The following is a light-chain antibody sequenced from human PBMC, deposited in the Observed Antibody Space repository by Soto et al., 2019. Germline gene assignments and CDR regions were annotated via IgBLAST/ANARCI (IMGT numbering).Light chain of an antibody. J-gene: IGKJ5*01. CDR2: DAS. Sequence: LTQSPGTLSLSPGGRATLSCRASQNINNNYLAWYQHKPGQAPRLLIYDASLRATGVPDRFSGSGSGTDFTLTITRLEPDDSAVYYCQQHGISHITFGQGTLLEI. CDR3: QQHGISHIT. V-gene: IGKV3-20*01. CDR1: QNINNNY.